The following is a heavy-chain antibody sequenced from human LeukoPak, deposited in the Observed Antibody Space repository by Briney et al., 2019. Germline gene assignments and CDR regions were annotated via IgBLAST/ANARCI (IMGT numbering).Heavy chain of an antibody. V-gene: IGHV3-30*02. CDR3: AKGRVGIQSSKWFDP. J-gene: IGHJ5*02. CDR1: GFTFSTYW. D-gene: IGHD1-26*01. CDR2: IRYDGSDK. Sequence: GGSLRLSCAASGFTFSTYWMHWVRQAPGKGLEWVAFIRYDGSDKYYADSVKGRFTMSRDNSKNTLYLQMDSLRPEDTAVYYCAKGRVGIQSSKWFDPWGQGTLVTVSS.